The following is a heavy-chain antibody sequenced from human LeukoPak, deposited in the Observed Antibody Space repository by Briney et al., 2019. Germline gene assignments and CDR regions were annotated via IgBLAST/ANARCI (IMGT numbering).Heavy chain of an antibody. D-gene: IGHD3-10*01. CDR1: GFTFSSYW. CDR2: IKQDGSEK. CDR3: ARAIRGSKIASRYYFYYMDV. J-gene: IGHJ6*03. Sequence: GGSLRLSCAASGFTFSSYWMSWVRQAPGKGLEWVANIKQDGSEKYYVDSVKGRFTISRDNAKNSLYLQMNSLRAEDSAVYYCARAIRGSKIASRYYFYYMDVWGEGTTVTVSS. V-gene: IGHV3-7*01.